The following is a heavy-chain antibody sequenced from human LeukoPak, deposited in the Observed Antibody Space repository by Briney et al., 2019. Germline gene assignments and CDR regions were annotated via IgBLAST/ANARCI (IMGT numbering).Heavy chain of an antibody. V-gene: IGHV3-30-3*01. CDR3: AREEYYYDSSGSYPDDAFDI. CDR1: GFTSSSYA. D-gene: IGHD3-22*01. Sequence: PGGSLRLSCAASGFTSSSYAMHWVRQAPGKGLEWVAVISYDGSNKYYADSVKGRFTISRDNSKNTLYLQMNSLRAEDTAVYYCAREEYYYDSSGSYPDDAFDIWGQGTMVTVSS. CDR2: ISYDGSNK. J-gene: IGHJ3*02.